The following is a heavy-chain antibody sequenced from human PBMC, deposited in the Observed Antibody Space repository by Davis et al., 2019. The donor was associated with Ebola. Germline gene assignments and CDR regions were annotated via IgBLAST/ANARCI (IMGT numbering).Heavy chain of an antibody. CDR3: ARDSGYGEYHRYFDQ. J-gene: IGHJ4*02. Sequence: GESLKISCAASGFTFSSYSMNWVRQAPGKGLEWVSYISSSSTIYYADSVKGRFTISRDNAKNSLYLQMNSLRDEDTAVYYCARDSGYGEYHRYFDQWGQGTLVTVSS. CDR1: GFTFSSYS. V-gene: IGHV3-48*02. CDR2: ISSSSTI. D-gene: IGHD4-17*01.